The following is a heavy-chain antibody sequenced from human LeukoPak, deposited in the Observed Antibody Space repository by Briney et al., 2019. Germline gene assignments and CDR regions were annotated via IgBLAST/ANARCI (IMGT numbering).Heavy chain of an antibody. CDR2: ISYDGSNK. V-gene: IGHV3-30*04. CDR1: GFTFSSYS. D-gene: IGHD3-9*01. J-gene: IGHJ6*01. CDR3: ARGPLTGYAYYYGMDV. Sequence: PGGSLRLSCAASGFTFSSYSMHWVRQAPGKGLEWVAVISYDGSNKYYADSVKGRFSISRDNSTNTLYLRMNRLRAEDTAVYHCARGPLTGYAYYYGMDVWGKGTTVTPSS.